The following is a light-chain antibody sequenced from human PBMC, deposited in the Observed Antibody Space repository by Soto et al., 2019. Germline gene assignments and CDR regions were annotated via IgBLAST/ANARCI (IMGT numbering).Light chain of an antibody. CDR2: STN. J-gene: IGLJ3*02. V-gene: IGLV8-61*01. CDR3: VLYMGSGIVV. Sequence: QTVVSQEPSFSVSPGGTVTLTCGLSYGSVTTSYYPSWYQQTPGQAPRTLIYSTNTRSSGVPDRFSGSILGNKAALTITGAQADDESDYYCVLYMGSGIVVFGGGTQLTVL. CDR1: YGSVTTSYY.